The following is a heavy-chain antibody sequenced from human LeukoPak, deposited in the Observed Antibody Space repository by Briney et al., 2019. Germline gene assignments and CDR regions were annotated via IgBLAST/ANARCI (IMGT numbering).Heavy chain of an antibody. Sequence: SETLSLTCTVSGGSISSSSYYWGWIRQPPGKGLEWIGSIYYSGSTYYNPSLKSRVTISVDTSKNQFSLKLSSVTAADTAVYYCARGCPSDGSDYGTRNNWFDPWGQGTLVTVSS. J-gene: IGHJ5*02. CDR3: ARGCPSDGSDYGTRNNWFDP. CDR1: GGSISSSSYY. D-gene: IGHD3-10*01. V-gene: IGHV4-39*01. CDR2: IYYSGST.